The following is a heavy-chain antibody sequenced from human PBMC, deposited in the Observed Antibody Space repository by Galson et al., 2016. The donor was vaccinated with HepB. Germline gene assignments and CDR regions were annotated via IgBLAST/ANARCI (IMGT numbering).Heavy chain of an antibody. J-gene: IGHJ5*02. Sequence: SLRLSCAASGFSFSSYALNWVRQAPGKGLEWVAVISYDGSNKYHADSVKGRFTISRDNSKNTLYLQMNSLRVEDTAVYYCARGPPSPQPTSTPPPDTWAQGTLVTVS. CDR3: ARGPPSPQPTSTPPPDT. V-gene: IGHV3-30*04. CDR1: GFSFSSYA. CDR2: ISYDGSNK. D-gene: IGHD1-1*01.